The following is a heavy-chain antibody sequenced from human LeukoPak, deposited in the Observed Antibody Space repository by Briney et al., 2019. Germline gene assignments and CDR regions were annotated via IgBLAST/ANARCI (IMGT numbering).Heavy chain of an antibody. CDR3: ARHGKGFVAAAGIGGLRVDY. Sequence: KPGESLKISCKGSGYSFTSYWIGWVRQMPGKCLEWMGIIYPGDSDTRYSPSFQGQVTISADKSISTAYLQWSSLKASDTAMYYCARHGKGFVAAAGIGGLRVDYWGQGTLVTVSS. CDR1: GYSFTSYW. D-gene: IGHD6-13*01. CDR2: IYPGDSDT. V-gene: IGHV5-51*01. J-gene: IGHJ4*02.